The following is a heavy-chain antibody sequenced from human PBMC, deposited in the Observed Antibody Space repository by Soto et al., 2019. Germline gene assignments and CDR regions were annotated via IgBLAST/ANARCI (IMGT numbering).Heavy chain of an antibody. Sequence: QVQLVQSGAEVKRPGSSVKVSCESSGDTFNSYLISWVRQAPGQGLEWMGGIIPIIRVTHYAQRFQGRVTISALSSTGTAYMELTNLGFEDTALYYCARESLGAKGADQWGQGTLVTVSS. CDR2: IIPIIRVT. V-gene: IGHV1-69*17. CDR3: ARESLGAKGADQ. J-gene: IGHJ4*02. CDR1: GDTFNSYL. D-gene: IGHD7-27*01.